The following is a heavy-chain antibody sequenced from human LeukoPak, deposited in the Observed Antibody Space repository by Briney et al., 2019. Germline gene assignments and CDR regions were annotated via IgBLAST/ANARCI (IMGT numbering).Heavy chain of an antibody. V-gene: IGHV3-21*01. CDR1: GFTFSSYS. CDR3: AREGDIVVVPAAENSYYYYGMDV. Sequence: PGGSLRLSCAASGFTFSSYSMNWVRQAPGKGLEWVSSISSSSYIYYADSVKGRFTISRDNAKKSLYLQMNSLRAEGTAVYYCAREGDIVVVPAAENSYYYYGMDVWGQGTTVTVSS. CDR2: ISSSSYI. J-gene: IGHJ6*02. D-gene: IGHD2-2*01.